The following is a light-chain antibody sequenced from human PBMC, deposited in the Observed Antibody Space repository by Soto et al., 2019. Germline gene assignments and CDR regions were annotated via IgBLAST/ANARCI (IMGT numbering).Light chain of an antibody. CDR3: CSYAGTRTFEV. V-gene: IGLV2-23*02. CDR2: EIN. CDR1: SSDVGTYTL. Sequence: QSVLTQPASVSGSPGQSITISCTGSSSDVGTYTLVSWYQQHPGKAPKVILYEINKRPSGVSNRFSGSKSGNTASLTISGLQAEDEADYYCCSYAGTRTFEVLGNGTKVTVL. J-gene: IGLJ1*01.